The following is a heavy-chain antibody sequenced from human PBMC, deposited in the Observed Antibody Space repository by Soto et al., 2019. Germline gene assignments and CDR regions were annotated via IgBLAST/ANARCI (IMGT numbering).Heavy chain of an antibody. CDR3: AGWSRDYYYYYGMDV. V-gene: IGHV4-59*01. CDR1: GGSISSYY. J-gene: IGHJ6*02. CDR2: IYYSGST. Sequence: QVQLQESGSGLVKPSETLSLTCTVSGGSISSYYWSWIRQPPGKGLEWIGYIYYSGSTNYNPSLKSRVTISVDTSKNQFSLKLSSVTAADTAVYYCAGWSRDYYYYYGMDVWGQGSTVTVSS. D-gene: IGHD2-15*01.